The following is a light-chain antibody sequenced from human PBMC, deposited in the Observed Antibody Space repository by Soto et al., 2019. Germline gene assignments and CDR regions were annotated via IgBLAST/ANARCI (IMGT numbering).Light chain of an antibody. J-gene: IGLJ2*01. CDR1: SSNIGTNS. CDR3: ATWDDSLNGPV. V-gene: IGLV1-44*01. Sequence: QSVLTQPPPTPGTPGQRVPTSCSGSSSNIGTNSVNWYQQLPGTAPKLLIYNSNQRPSGVPDRFSGSKSGTSASLAISGLQSEDEADYYCATWDDSLNGPVFGGWTKVTVL. CDR2: NSN.